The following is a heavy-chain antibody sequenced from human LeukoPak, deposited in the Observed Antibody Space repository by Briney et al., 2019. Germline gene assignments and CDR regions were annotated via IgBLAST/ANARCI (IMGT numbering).Heavy chain of an antibody. CDR1: GGSISSSSYY. D-gene: IGHD3-22*01. V-gene: IGHV4-39*07. J-gene: IGHJ3*02. CDR2: IYYSGST. Sequence: SETLSLTCTVSGGSISSSSYYWGWIRQPPGKGLEWIGNIYYSGSTYYNPSLKSRVTISVDTSKNQFSLKLSSVTAADTAVYYCAREIRYYYDSSGYCDIWGQGTMVTVSS. CDR3: AREIRYYYDSSGYCDI.